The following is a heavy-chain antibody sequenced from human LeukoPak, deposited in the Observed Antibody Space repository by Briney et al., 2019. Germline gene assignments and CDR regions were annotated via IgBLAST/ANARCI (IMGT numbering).Heavy chain of an antibody. CDR1: GFTFSSYA. J-gene: IGHJ4*02. CDR2: ISVRGDST. V-gene: IGHV3-23*01. CDR3: AKDLGRDGYEIFDY. Sequence: GGSLRLSCAASGFTFSSYAMSWVRQAPGKGLQWVSSISVRGDSTYYADSVKGQFTVSRDNSKNTLYLQMNSLRVEDTAVYYCAKDLGRDGYEIFDYLGQGTLVTVSS. D-gene: IGHD5-24*01.